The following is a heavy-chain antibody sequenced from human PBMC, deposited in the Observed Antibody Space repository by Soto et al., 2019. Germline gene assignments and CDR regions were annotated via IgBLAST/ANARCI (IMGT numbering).Heavy chain of an antibody. D-gene: IGHD1-26*01. V-gene: IGHV1-69*14. CDR3: VRVVARPSYPDN. J-gene: IGHJ4*02. CDR2: IVPTVDTS. CDR1: GATFSSYA. Sequence: QVQLVQSGAEVRQPASSVKVSCKTSGATFSSYAITWVRQAPGQGLEWMGGIVPTVDTSTYAQTFQGRVTITADKLRNPVYTAPSRLRSDDTAVYYCVRVVARPSYPDNWGQGTMVTFSS.